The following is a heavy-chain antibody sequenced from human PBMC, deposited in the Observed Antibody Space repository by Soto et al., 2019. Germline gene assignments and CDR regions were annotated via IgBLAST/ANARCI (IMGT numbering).Heavy chain of an antibody. CDR3: ARDGAELGEQWLINWFDP. Sequence: GASVKVSCKASGYTFTSYGISWVRQAPGQGLEWMGWIGAYNGNTNYAQKLQGRVTMTTDTSTSTAYMELRSLRSDDTAVYYCARDGAELGEQWLINWFDPWGQGTLVTVS. J-gene: IGHJ5*02. CDR1: GYTFTSYG. V-gene: IGHV1-18*01. CDR2: IGAYNGNT. D-gene: IGHD6-19*01.